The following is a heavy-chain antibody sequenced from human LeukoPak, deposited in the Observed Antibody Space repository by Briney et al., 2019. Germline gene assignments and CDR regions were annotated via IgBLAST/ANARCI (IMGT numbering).Heavy chain of an antibody. CDR1: GYNFSGPY. V-gene: IGHV1-2*02. J-gene: IGHJ4*02. CDR2: IKPSNGDT. CDR3: ASPPLSSAMYYAH. Sequence: GASVKVSCKASGYNFSGPYMHWVRQAPGQGLEWMGWIKPSNGDTNYAQNFQGRVTMTRDTSISTAYMELSSLRSDDTAVYYCASPPLSSAMYYAHWGQGTLVTVSS. D-gene: IGHD1-26*01.